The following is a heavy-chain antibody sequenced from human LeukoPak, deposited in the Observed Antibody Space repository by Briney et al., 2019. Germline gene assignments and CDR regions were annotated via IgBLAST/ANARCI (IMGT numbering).Heavy chain of an antibody. CDR1: GGTFSSYA. V-gene: IGHV1-69*13. D-gene: IGHD3-10*01. Sequence: ASVKVSCKASGGTFSSYAISWVRQAPGQGLEWVGGIIPIFGTANYAQKFQGRVTITADESTSTAYMELSSLRSEDTAVYYCAASDSGSYYNPSLDYWGQGTLVTVSS. CDR3: AASDSGSYYNPSLDY. CDR2: IIPIFGTA. J-gene: IGHJ4*02.